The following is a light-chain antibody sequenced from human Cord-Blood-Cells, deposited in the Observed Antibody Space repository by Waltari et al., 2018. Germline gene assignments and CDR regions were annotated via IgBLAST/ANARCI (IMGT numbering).Light chain of an antibody. CDR1: QSVSSSY. J-gene: IGKJ3*01. V-gene: IGKV3-20*01. Sequence: DIVLTHSPGPQSLSPGARATLSCKASQSVSSSYLAWYQQKPGQAPRLLIYGASSRATGIPDRFSGSGSGTDFTLTISRLEPEDFAVYYCQQYGSSPFTFGPGTKVDIK. CDR2: GAS. CDR3: QQYGSSPFT.